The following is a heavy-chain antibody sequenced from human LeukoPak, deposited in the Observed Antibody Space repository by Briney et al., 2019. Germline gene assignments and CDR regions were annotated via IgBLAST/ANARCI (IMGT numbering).Heavy chain of an antibody. CDR3: AKAPSRLAYVMDV. D-gene: IGHD2-21*01. CDR1: GFTFDDYA. CDR2: ISWNSGSI. V-gene: IGHV3-9*01. J-gene: IGHJ6*02. Sequence: GGSLRLSCAASGFTFDDYAMHWVRQAPGKGLEWVSGISWNSGSIGYADSVKGRFTISRDNAKSSLHLQMNTLRAEDTALYYCAKAPSRLAYVMDVWGQGTTVTVSS.